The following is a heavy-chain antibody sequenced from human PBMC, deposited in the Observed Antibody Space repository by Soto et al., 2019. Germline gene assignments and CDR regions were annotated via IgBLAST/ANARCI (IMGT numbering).Heavy chain of an antibody. CDR2: ISTSSIEI. CDR3: ATIGDHDGFDV. J-gene: IGHJ3*01. CDR1: GFTFIGYN. Sequence: EVQLVESGGGLVMPEESLRLSCAASGFTFIGYNMKWVRQAPGKGLEWVASISTSSIEIFYSDLVRVRFTIFRDNARNSLYLQMNSLRAEDTAVYYCATIGDHDGFDVWGQGTTVTVSS. V-gene: IGHV3-21*06. D-gene: IGHD4-17*01.